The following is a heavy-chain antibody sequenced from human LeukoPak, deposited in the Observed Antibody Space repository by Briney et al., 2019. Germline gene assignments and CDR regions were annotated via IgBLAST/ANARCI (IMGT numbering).Heavy chain of an antibody. CDR2: ISSSSSYI. V-gene: IGHV3-21*01. CDR1: GFTFGSYS. CDR3: ARDLTMVRGVLPY. J-gene: IGHJ4*02. Sequence: GGSLRLSCAASGFTFGSYSMNWVRQAPGKGLEWVSSISSSSSYIYYADSVKGRFTISRDNAKNSLYLQMNSLRAEDTAVYYCARDLTMVRGVLPYWGQGTLVTVSS. D-gene: IGHD3-10*01.